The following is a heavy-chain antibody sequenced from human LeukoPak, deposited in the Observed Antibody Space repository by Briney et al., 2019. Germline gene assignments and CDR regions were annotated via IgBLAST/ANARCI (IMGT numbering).Heavy chain of an antibody. CDR1: GFTFSDYY. CDR3: TGGLNICDH. J-gene: IGHJ2*01. CDR2: ISSSSSYT. V-gene: IGHV3-11*05. Sequence: GSLRLSCAASGFTFSDYYMSWIRQAPGKGLEWVSYISSSSSYTNYADSVKGRFTISRDNAKNSLYLQMNSLRTEDTAVYYCTGGLNICDHWGRGTLVTVSS. D-gene: IGHD2/OR15-2a*01.